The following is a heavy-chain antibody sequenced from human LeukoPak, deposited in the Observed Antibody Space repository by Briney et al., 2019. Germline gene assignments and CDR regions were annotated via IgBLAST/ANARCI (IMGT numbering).Heavy chain of an antibody. D-gene: IGHD5-18*01. Sequence: GESLKISCKGSGYSFTSYWITWVRQMPGKGLEWMGRIDPTDSYTNYSPSFRGHATISADKSISTAYLQWSSLKASDTAMYYCARPSTHGYSYGYDYWGQGTLVTVSS. J-gene: IGHJ4*02. CDR3: ARPSTHGYSYGYDY. V-gene: IGHV5-10-1*01. CDR1: GYSFTSYW. CDR2: IDPTDSYT.